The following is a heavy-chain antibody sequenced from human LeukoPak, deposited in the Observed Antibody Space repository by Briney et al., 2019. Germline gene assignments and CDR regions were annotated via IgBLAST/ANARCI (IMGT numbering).Heavy chain of an antibody. CDR1: GYTFTTYD. Sequence: ASVKVSCKASGYTFTTYDISWVRQAPGQGPEWTGWINTHTGDTKYGQKLQGRVTMTTDTSTSTAYIELRSLGSDDTAMYFCARGPGGCSGGSCYHDYWGQGTLVTVSS. J-gene: IGHJ4*02. CDR2: INTHTGDT. CDR3: ARGPGGCSGGSCYHDY. D-gene: IGHD2-15*01. V-gene: IGHV1-18*01.